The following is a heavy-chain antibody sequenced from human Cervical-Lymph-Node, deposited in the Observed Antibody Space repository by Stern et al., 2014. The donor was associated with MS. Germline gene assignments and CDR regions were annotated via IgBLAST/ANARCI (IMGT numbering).Heavy chain of an antibody. Sequence: VQLVESGPGLVKPSETLSLACTVSGGSISGFYWSWIRQPAGKGLEWIGRIYASGSTDPNPSLKSRVTMSVDTSKNQFSLKLSSVTAADTAVYYCARDLRSEYSSSGFDYWGQGTLVTVSS. CDR3: ARDLRSEYSSSGFDY. V-gene: IGHV4-4*07. CDR2: IYASGST. D-gene: IGHD6-6*01. CDR1: GGSISGFY. J-gene: IGHJ4*02.